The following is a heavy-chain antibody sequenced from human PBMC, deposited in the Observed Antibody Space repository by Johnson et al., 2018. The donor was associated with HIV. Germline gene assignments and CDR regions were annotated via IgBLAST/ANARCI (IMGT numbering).Heavy chain of an antibody. D-gene: IGHD6-6*01. V-gene: IGHV3-15*01. CDR2: IKSKTDGGTT. CDR3: TTAGYSSSPYAFDI. Sequence: VQLVESGGGFVKPGGSLRLSCAASGFTFSNAWMSWVRQAPGKGLEWVGRIKSKTDGGTTDYAAPVKGSFTISRDDSKNTLYLQMNSLKTEDTAVYYCTTAGYSSSPYAFDIWGQGTMVTVSS. J-gene: IGHJ3*02. CDR1: GFTFSNAW.